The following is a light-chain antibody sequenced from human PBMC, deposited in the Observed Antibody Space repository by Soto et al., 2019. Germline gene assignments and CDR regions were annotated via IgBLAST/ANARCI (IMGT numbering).Light chain of an antibody. CDR3: EDYNCAPHT. V-gene: IGKV1-27*01. CDR1: QGISNY. J-gene: IGKJ4*01. CDR2: AAS. Sequence: DIQMTQSPSSLSASVGDRVTITCRASQGISNYLAWYQQKPGKVPTLLIYAASTLQSGVPSRFSGSRSWVDFTRAVSGMQPEDVATYYGEDYNCAPHTFGGWTKV.